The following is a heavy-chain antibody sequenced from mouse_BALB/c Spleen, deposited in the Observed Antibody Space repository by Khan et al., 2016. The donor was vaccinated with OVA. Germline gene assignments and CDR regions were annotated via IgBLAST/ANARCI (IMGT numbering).Heavy chain of an antibody. Sequence: EVELVESGGGLVKPGGSLKLSCAASGFTFSSYAMSWVRQTPEKRLEWVATISSGGSYTYYPDSVKGRFTISIDNARNTLYVQMSSLRSEDTAIYYGARTAGGYFDYWGQGTTLTVSS. D-gene: IGHD1-2*01. CDR2: ISSGGSYT. CDR1: GFTFSSYA. J-gene: IGHJ2*01. V-gene: IGHV5-9-1*01. CDR3: ARTAGGYFDY.